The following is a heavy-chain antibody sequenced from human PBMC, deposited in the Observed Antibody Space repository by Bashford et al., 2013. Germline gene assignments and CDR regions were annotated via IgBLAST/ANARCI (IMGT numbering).Heavy chain of an antibody. J-gene: IGHJ4*02. CDR2: SIIWEH. CDR3: ARHRINGRLDPGGVFDY. D-gene: IGHD1-26*01. Sequence: ETLSLTCTVSVAPSVVTTGRGSAQAPTGRGWSGLGVSIIWEHLLQPSLKSRVTISVDTSKNQFSLKLSSVTAADTAVYYCARHRINGRLDPGGVFDYWGQGTLVTVSS. V-gene: IGHV4-39*01. CDR1: VAPSVVTT.